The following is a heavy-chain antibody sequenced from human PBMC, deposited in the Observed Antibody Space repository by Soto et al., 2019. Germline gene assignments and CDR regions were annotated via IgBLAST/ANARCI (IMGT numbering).Heavy chain of an antibody. CDR3: AHRRTYGSGSYSFGY. CDR2: IYWDDDK. Sequence: KESGPTLVKPTQTLTLTCTFSGFSLSTSGVGVAWIRQPPGKALEWLALIYWDDDKRYSPSLKSRLTITKDTSKNQVVLTMTNMDPVDTATYYCAHRRTYGSGSYSFGYWGQGTLVTVSS. D-gene: IGHD3-10*01. J-gene: IGHJ4*02. CDR1: GFSLSTSGVG. V-gene: IGHV2-5*02.